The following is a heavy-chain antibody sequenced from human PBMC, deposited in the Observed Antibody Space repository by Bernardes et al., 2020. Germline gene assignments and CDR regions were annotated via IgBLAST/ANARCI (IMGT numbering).Heavy chain of an antibody. CDR2: ISGSGGST. CDR3: ARGGAYYDFWSGEAFDI. Sequence: GRSLRLSCAASGFTFSSYAMSWVRQAPGKGLEWVSAISGSGGSTYYADSVKGRFTISRDNSKNTLYLQMNSLRAEDTAVYYCARGGAYYDFWSGEAFDIWGQGTMVTVSS. V-gene: IGHV3-23*01. J-gene: IGHJ3*02. CDR1: GFTFSSYA. D-gene: IGHD3-3*01.